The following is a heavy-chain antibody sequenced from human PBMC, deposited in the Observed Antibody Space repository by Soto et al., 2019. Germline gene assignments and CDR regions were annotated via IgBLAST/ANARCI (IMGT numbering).Heavy chain of an antibody. CDR1: GFTFNRSA. V-gene: IGHV3-21*01. Sequence: GGSLRLSCAASGFTFNRSAMSWVRQAPGKGLEWVSSISSSSSYIYYADSVKGRFTISRDNAKNSLYLQMNSLRAEDTAVYYCASQKQNTAVRLPLTAGASDYWGQGTLVTVSS. J-gene: IGHJ4*02. CDR3: ASQKQNTAVRLPLTAGASDY. CDR2: ISSSSSYI. D-gene: IGHD2-21*02.